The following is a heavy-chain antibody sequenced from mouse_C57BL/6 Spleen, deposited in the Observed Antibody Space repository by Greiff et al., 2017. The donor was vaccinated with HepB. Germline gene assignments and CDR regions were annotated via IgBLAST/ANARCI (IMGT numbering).Heavy chain of an antibody. Sequence: EVQLVESGEGLVKPGGSLKLSCAASGFTFSSYAMSWVRQTPEKRLEWVAYISSGGDYIYYADTVKGRFTISRDNARNTLYLQMSSLKSEDTAMYYCTRENHYYYAMDYWGQGTSVTVSS. J-gene: IGHJ4*01. V-gene: IGHV5-9-1*02. CDR2: ISSGGDYI. CDR3: TRENHYYYAMDY. CDR1: GFTFSSYA.